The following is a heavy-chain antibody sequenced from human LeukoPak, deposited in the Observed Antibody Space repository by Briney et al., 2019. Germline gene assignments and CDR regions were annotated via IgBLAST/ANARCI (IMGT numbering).Heavy chain of an antibody. D-gene: IGHD5-18*01. CDR3: ARVVGYSYTFDY. CDR1: GFTVSSNY. CDR2: IYSGGST. Sequence: GGSLRLSCAASGFTVSSNYMSWVRQAPGKGLEWVSVIYSGGSTYYADSVKGRFTISRENSKNTLYLQMNSLRAEDTAVYYCARVVGYSYTFDYWGQGTLVTVSS. V-gene: IGHV3-66*01. J-gene: IGHJ4*02.